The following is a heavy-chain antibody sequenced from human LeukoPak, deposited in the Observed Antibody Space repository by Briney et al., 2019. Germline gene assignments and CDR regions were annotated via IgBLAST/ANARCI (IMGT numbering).Heavy chain of an antibody. Sequence: GGSLSLSCAASGFTFSSYSMNGLRQAPGRGLVGVSSISSSSSYIYYVHSVKGRFTISRDNAKNSLYLQMNSLRAEDTAVYYCARDTVLRYFDWLTYYYYGMDVWGQGTTVTVSS. D-gene: IGHD3-9*01. CDR2: ISSSSSYI. CDR3: ARDTVLRYFDWLTYYYYGMDV. J-gene: IGHJ6*02. V-gene: IGHV3-21*01. CDR1: GFTFSSYS.